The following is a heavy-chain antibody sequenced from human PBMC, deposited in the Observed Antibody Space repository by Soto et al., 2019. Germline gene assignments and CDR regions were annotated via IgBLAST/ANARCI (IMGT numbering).Heavy chain of an antibody. CDR1: GFTFSSYA. CDR2: ISGSGGST. V-gene: IGHV3-23*01. Sequence: GSLRLSCAASGFTFSSYAMSWVRQAPVKGLEWVSAISGSGGSTYYADSVKGRFTISRDNSKNTLYLQMNSLRAEDTAVYYCAKDPPPLIVATMGGFDYWGQGTLVTVSS. J-gene: IGHJ4*02. CDR3: AKDPPPLIVATMGGFDY. D-gene: IGHD5-12*01.